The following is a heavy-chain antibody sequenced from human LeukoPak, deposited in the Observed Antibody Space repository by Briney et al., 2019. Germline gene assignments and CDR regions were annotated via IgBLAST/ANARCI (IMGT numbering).Heavy chain of an antibody. D-gene: IGHD3-3*01. CDR3: AKTTGITISGAFDI. CDR1: TFTFSDYG. Sequence: GGSLRLSCIGSTFTFSDYGMHWVRQAPGKGLEWVSGISWNSGSIGYADSVKGRFTISRDNAKNSLYLQMNSLRAEDMALYYCAKTTGITISGAFDIWGQGTMVTVSS. CDR2: ISWNSGSI. V-gene: IGHV3-9*03. J-gene: IGHJ3*02.